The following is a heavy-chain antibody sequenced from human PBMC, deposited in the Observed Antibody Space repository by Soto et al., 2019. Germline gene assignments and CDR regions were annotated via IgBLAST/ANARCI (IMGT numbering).Heavy chain of an antibody. Sequence: SQTLSLTCAISGDSFSSNSAAWNWIRQSPSRGLEWLGRTYYRSKWYNDYAVSVKSRITINPDTSKNQFSLQLNSVTPEDTAVYYCARDGIAVAGTYYNWFDPWGQGTLVTVSS. CDR2: TYYRSKWYN. CDR3: ARDGIAVAGTYYNWFDP. J-gene: IGHJ5*02. V-gene: IGHV6-1*01. CDR1: GDSFSSNSAA. D-gene: IGHD6-19*01.